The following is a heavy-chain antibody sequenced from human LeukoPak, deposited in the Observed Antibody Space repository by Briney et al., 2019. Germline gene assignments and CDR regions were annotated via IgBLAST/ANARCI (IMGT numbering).Heavy chain of an antibody. Sequence: GESLKISCKGSGYSFTSYWIGWVRQMPGKGLEWMGIIYPGDSDTRYSPSFQGQVTISADKSISTAYLQWSSLKASDTAMYYCARQNDYGDYGLSVSYYYGMDVWGQGTTVTVSS. CDR3: ARQNDYGDYGLSVSYYYGMDV. CDR1: GYSFTSYW. V-gene: IGHV5-51*01. D-gene: IGHD4-17*01. J-gene: IGHJ6*02. CDR2: IYPGDSDT.